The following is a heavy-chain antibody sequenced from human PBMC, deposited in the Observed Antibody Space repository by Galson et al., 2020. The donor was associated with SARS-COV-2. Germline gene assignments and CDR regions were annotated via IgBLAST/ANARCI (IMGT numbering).Heavy chain of an antibody. J-gene: IGHJ6*03. CDR3: TRHFGRLYCYMEV. CDR2: IYHSGST. CDR1: SYPISSSYY. V-gene: IGHV4-38-2*01. Sequence: SEPLSLTCAVSSYPISSSYYWGWIRQPPGKGLEWIWNIYHSGSTYYNPSLKSRVTISVDTSKNQFSLKLSSVTAADTAVYYCTRHFGRLYCYMEVWGKGTRVTIFS. D-gene: IGHD3-3*01.